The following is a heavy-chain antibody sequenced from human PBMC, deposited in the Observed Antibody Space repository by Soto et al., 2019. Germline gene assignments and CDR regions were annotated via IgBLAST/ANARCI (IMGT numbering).Heavy chain of an antibody. Sequence: ASVKVSCKASGYTFTSYGISWVRQAPGQGLEWMGWISAYNGNTNYAQKLQGRVTMTTDTSTSTAYMELRSLRSDDTAVYYCARVDIVLMVYPAAIDYWGQGTLVTVSS. CDR1: GYTFTSYG. J-gene: IGHJ4*02. CDR2: ISAYNGNT. CDR3: ARVDIVLMVYPAAIDY. D-gene: IGHD2-8*01. V-gene: IGHV1-18*01.